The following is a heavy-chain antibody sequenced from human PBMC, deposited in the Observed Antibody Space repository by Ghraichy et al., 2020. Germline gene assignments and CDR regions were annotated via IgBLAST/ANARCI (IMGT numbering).Heavy chain of an antibody. Sequence: SVKVSCKASGGTFSSYAISWVRQAPGQGLEWMGGIIPIFGTANYAQKFQGRVTITADKSTSTAYMELSSLRSEDTAVYYCAREPPIFGVANTGLYGMDVWGQGTTVTVSS. CDR3: AREPPIFGVANTGLYGMDV. CDR2: IIPIFGTA. CDR1: GGTFSSYA. V-gene: IGHV1-69*06. D-gene: IGHD3-3*01. J-gene: IGHJ6*02.